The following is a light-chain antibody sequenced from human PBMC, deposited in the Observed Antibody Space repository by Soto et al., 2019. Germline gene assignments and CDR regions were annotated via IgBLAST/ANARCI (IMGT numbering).Light chain of an antibody. CDR3: LQHNGFPFT. J-gene: IGKJ3*01. Sequence: DIQMTQSPSSLSASVGDRVTITCRASQDIRDDLGWYQQKPGKAPKRLIYASSSLQSGAPARFSGSGSGTQFTLTISSLDPEDFATYYCLQHNGFPFTFGPWTKVDVK. V-gene: IGKV1-17*01. CDR2: ASS. CDR1: QDIRDD.